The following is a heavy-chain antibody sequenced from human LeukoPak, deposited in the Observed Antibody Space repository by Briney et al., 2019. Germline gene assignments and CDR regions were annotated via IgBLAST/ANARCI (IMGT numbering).Heavy chain of an antibody. Sequence: GGSLRLSCAASGFTFSSYAMSWVRQAPGKGLEWVSGISGSGGSTYYADSVKGRFTISRDNSKNTLYLQMNSLRAEDTAVYYCAKSRIRSGGSYYYYYYDMDVWGQGTTVTVSS. V-gene: IGHV3-23*01. J-gene: IGHJ6*02. D-gene: IGHD2-15*01. CDR1: GFTFSSYA. CDR2: ISGSGGST. CDR3: AKSRIRSGGSYYYYYYDMDV.